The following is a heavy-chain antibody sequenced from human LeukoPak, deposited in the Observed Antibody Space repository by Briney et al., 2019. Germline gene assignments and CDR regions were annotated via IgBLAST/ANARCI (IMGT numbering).Heavy chain of an antibody. Sequence: SETLSLTCTVSGGSISSYYWSWIRQPAGKGLEWIGRIYTSGSTNYNPSPKSRVTMSVDTSKNQFSLKLSSVTAADTAVYYCARDVDSSGYYLWWFDPWGQGTLVTVSS. D-gene: IGHD3-22*01. J-gene: IGHJ5*02. V-gene: IGHV4-4*07. CDR3: ARDVDSSGYYLWWFDP. CDR2: IYTSGST. CDR1: GGSISSYY.